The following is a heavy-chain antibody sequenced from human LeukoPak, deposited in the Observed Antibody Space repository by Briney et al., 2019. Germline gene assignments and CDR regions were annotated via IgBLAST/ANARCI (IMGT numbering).Heavy chain of an antibody. CDR1: RISLSSYA. CDR3: AKGLRGVRNRIMGDTFDL. J-gene: IGHJ3*01. V-gene: IGHV3-23*01. CDR2: ITYSGVNE. D-gene: IGHD1-14*01. Sequence: GGSLRLSCVAPRISLSSYAMSWVRQAPGKGLEWVSTITYSGVNEYYADSVKGRFTISRDNSKDTLYLQMNGLRVEDTAVYYCAKGLRGVRNRIMGDTFDLWGQGTMVAVSS.